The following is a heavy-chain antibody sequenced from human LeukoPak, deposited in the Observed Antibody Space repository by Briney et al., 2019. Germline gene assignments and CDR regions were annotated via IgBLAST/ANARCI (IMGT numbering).Heavy chain of an antibody. CDR2: VKYDGSER. CDR1: GFTFSRCW. D-gene: IGHD2-2*01. V-gene: IGHV3-7*01. CDR3: TRDNACLDH. J-gene: IGHJ4*02. Sequence: GGSLRLSCAASGFTFSRCWMSWVRQAPGKGLEWVANVKYDGSERYYVDSVKGRFTISRDNAKNSLYLQMTSLRAEDTAVYYCTRDNACLDHWGQGTLVTVSS.